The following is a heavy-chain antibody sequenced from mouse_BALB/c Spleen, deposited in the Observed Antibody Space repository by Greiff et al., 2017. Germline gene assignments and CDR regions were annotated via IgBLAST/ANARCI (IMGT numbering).Heavy chain of an antibody. Sequence: QVQLKQSGPGLVAPSQSLSITCTVSGFSLTGYGVNWVRQPPGKGLEWLGMIWGDGSTDYNSALKSRLSISKDNSKSQVFLKMNSLQTDDTARYYCARSLITTVVATVDWGQGTLVTVSA. CDR3: ARSLITTVVATVD. CDR1: GFSLTGYG. V-gene: IGHV2-6-7*01. CDR2: IWGDGST. J-gene: IGHJ3*01. D-gene: IGHD1-1*01.